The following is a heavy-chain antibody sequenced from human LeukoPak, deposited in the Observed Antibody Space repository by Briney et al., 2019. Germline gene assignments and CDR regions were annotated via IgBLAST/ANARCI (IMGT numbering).Heavy chain of an antibody. J-gene: IGHJ4*02. V-gene: IGHV3-23*01. Sequence: TGGSLRLSCAGSGFNFGGNTMRWVRQAPGGGLGWVSAISNTGGRTDYADSVRGRFTISRDKSKSTLYLQMGSLRAEDTAVYYCARDEDTSALSEYWGQGTLVTVSS. CDR1: GFNFGGNT. D-gene: IGHD2/OR15-2a*01. CDR2: ISNTGGRT. CDR3: ARDEDTSALSEY.